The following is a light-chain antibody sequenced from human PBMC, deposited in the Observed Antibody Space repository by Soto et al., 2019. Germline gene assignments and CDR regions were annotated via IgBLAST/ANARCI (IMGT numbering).Light chain of an antibody. CDR3: MQALHTPQWT. CDR2: LGS. Sequence: DIVMTQSPLALPVTPGEPASISCRSSESLLHSNGYNYLDWYLQKPGQSPQLLIYLGSNRASGVPDRFSGSGSGTEFTLNLSRVEAEDVGVYFCMQALHTPQWTFGPGTKVDIK. CDR1: ESLLHSNGYNY. V-gene: IGKV2-28*01. J-gene: IGKJ1*01.